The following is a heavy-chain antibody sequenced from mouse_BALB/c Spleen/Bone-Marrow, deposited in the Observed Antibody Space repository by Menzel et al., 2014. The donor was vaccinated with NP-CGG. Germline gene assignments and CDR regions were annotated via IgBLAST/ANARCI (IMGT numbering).Heavy chain of an antibody. V-gene: IGHV1-80*01. CDR3: ARDDFGPDY. J-gene: IGHJ2*01. Sequence: QVQLKESGAELVRPGSSVKISCKASGYAFSSFWMNWMKQRPGQGPEWIGQIYPGDGDTNYNGKFKGKATLTADMSSSTACIQLSSLTSEDSAVYFCARDDFGPDYWGQGTTLTVSS. D-gene: IGHD2-4*01. CDR1: GYAFSSFW. CDR2: IYPGDGDT.